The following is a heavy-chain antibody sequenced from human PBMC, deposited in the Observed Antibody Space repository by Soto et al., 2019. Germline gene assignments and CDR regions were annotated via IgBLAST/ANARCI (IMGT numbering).Heavy chain of an antibody. CDR1: GGSFSGYY. CDR2: INNRGSI. Sequence: QVQLQQWGAGLLKPSETLSLTCAVSGGSFSGYYWCWIRQPPGRGLEWIGEINNRGSINYNPSLNSQVTMSIATAKNQYSLKLNLVTAADTAVFYCARGSRMRIPAASGRDDYYRGLDVVGQGTAVTVSS. D-gene: IGHD2-15*01. V-gene: IGHV4-34*01. CDR3: ARGSRMRIPAASGRDDYYRGLDV. J-gene: IGHJ6*02.